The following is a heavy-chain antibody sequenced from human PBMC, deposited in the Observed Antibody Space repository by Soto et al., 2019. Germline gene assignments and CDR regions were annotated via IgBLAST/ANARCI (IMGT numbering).Heavy chain of an antibody. Sequence: SVKVSCKASGCTFSSYAISWVRQAPGQGLEWMGGIIPIFGTANYAQKFQGRVTITADESTSTAYMELSSLRSEDTAVYYCAWGYSGYDYPFDYWGQGTLVTVSS. CDR3: AWGYSGYDYPFDY. J-gene: IGHJ4*02. CDR1: GCTFSSYA. CDR2: IIPIFGTA. V-gene: IGHV1-69*13. D-gene: IGHD5-12*01.